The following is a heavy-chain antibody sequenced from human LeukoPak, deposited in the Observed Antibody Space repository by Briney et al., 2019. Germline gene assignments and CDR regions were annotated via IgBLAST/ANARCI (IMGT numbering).Heavy chain of an antibody. J-gene: IGHJ4*02. Sequence: SETLSLTCAVYGGSFSGYYWSWIRQPPGKGLEWIGEINHSGSTNYNPSLKSRVTISVDTSKNQFSLKLSSVTAADTAVYYCARGGVLGLYWLPVDYWGQGTLVTVSS. CDR1: GGSFSGYY. D-gene: IGHD2-8*02. CDR2: INHSGST. CDR3: ARGGVLGLYWLPVDY. V-gene: IGHV4-34*01.